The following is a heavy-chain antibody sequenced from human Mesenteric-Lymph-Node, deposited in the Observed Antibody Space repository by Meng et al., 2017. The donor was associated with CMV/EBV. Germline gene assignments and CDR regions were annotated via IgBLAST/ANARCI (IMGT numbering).Heavy chain of an antibody. Sequence: GESLKISCAPSGFTVSGDYVTWVRQAPGKGLEWVSVIYSDDSRYYVESVKGRFTVSRDNSKNTLYLQINSLRAEDTAVYYCAREVFGLEDFSVYYYYGMDVWGQGTTVTVSS. D-gene: IGHD3-3*01. CDR2: IYSDDSR. V-gene: IGHV3-66*02. J-gene: IGHJ6*02. CDR3: AREVFGLEDFSVYYYYGMDV. CDR1: GFTVSGDY.